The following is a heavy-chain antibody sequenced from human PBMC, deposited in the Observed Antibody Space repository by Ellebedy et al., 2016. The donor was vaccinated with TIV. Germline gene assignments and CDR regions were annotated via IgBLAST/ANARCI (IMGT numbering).Heavy chain of an antibody. V-gene: IGHV3-30*18. CDR1: GFTFSDFA. CDR2: ISHNVDSK. CDR3: AKGGGYMGNYFHY. Sequence: PGGSLRLSCAVSGFTFSDFAMHWVRQAPGKGLEWVATISHNVDSKFYADSVKGRFTISRDNSKSTRYLQMTVLKADETAVYYCAKGGGYMGNYFHYWGQGTLVTVSS. J-gene: IGHJ4*02. D-gene: IGHD6-25*01.